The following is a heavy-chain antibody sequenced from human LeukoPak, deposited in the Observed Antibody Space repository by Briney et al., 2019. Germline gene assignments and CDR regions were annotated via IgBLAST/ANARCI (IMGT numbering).Heavy chain of an antibody. CDR3: AKARRVRGVIYYFDY. J-gene: IGHJ4*02. D-gene: IGHD3-10*01. CDR1: GFTFSSYG. Sequence: QPGRSLRLSCAASGFTFSSYGMHWVRQAPGKGLEWVAVISYDGSNKYYADSVKGRFTISRDNSKNTLYLQMNSLRAEDTAVYYRAKARRVRGVIYYFDYWGQGTLVTVSS. V-gene: IGHV3-30*18. CDR2: ISYDGSNK.